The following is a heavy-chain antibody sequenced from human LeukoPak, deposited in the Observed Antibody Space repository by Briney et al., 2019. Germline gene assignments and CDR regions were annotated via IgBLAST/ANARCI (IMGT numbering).Heavy chain of an antibody. Sequence: GGSLRLSCAASGFTFSHYALHWVRQAPGKGLEWVALIGHDGADKYYADSVKGRFLISRDNSKNMLFLQMNSLIIEDTAVYYCARNSDYYDYSPQSVWGQGTLVTVSS. V-gene: IGHV3-30*04. D-gene: IGHD3-22*01. J-gene: IGHJ4*02. CDR2: IGHDGADK. CDR1: GFTFSHYA. CDR3: ARNSDYYDYSPQSV.